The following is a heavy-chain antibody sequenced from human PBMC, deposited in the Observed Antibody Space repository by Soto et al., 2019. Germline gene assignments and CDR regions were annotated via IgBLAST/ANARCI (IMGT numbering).Heavy chain of an antibody. J-gene: IGHJ4*02. V-gene: IGHV4-34*01. CDR3: ARENDPLTYYYGSGMYGVSPGRLYYFYD. Sequence: SETLSLTCAVYGGSFSGYYWSWIRQPPGKGLEWIGEINHSGSTNYNPSLKSRVTISVDTSKNQFSLKLSSVTAADTAVYYCARENDPLTYYYGSGMYGVSPGRLYYFYDWGQGTLVPVAS. CDR2: INHSGST. CDR1: GGSFSGYY. D-gene: IGHD3-10*01.